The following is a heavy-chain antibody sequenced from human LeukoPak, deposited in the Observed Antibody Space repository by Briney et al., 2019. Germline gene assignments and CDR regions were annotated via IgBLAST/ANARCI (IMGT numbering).Heavy chain of an antibody. Sequence: SETLSLTCAVSDYSISSGYYWGWIRQPPGKGLEWIGSIYHSGSTYYNPSLKSRVTISVDTSKNQFSLKLSSVTAADTAVYYCARGRITMVRGVMGQYYFDYWGQGTLVTVSS. D-gene: IGHD3-10*01. V-gene: IGHV4-38-2*01. J-gene: IGHJ4*02. CDR2: IYHSGST. CDR1: DYSISSGYY. CDR3: ARGRITMVRGVMGQYYFDY.